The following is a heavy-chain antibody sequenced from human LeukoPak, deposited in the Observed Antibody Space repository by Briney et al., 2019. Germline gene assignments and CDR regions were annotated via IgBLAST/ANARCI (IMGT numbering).Heavy chain of an antibody. CDR1: GFTFSSYS. CDR2: ISSSSGYI. V-gene: IGHV3-21*01. Sequence: GGSLRLSCAASGFTFSSYSMNWVRQAPGKGLEWVSSISSSSGYIYYADSVKGRFTISRDNAKNSLYLQMNSLRAEDTAVYYCARVTSDYDFWSGVYPFDYWGQGTLVTVSS. J-gene: IGHJ4*02. D-gene: IGHD3-3*01. CDR3: ARVTSDYDFWSGVYPFDY.